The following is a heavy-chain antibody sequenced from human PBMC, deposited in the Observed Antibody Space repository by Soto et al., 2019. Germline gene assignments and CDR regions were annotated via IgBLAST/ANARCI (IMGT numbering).Heavy chain of an antibody. CDR2: INAGNGNT. Sequence: ASVKVSCKASGYTFTSYAMHWVRQAPGQRLEWMGWINAGNGNTKYSQKFQGRVTITADESTSTAYMELSSLRSEDTAVYYCVRDLDYYDSSGYYSNWFEPWGQGTLVTVSS. CDR3: VRDLDYYDSSGYYSNWFEP. V-gene: IGHV1-3*01. J-gene: IGHJ5*02. D-gene: IGHD3-22*01. CDR1: GYTFTSYA.